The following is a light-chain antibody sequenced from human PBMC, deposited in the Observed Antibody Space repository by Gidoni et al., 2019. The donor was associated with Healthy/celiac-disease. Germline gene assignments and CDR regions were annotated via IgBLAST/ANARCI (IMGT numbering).Light chain of an antibody. CDR1: QSISSW. V-gene: IGKV1-5*03. CDR2: KAS. J-gene: IGKJ4*01. CDR3: QQYNSYSCT. Sequence: DIQITQSPSTLSASVGDRVTITCRASQSISSWLAWYQQKPGKAPKLLIYKASSLESGVPSRFSGSGSGTEFNLTISSLQPDDFASYYCQQYNSYSCTFGGGTKVEIK.